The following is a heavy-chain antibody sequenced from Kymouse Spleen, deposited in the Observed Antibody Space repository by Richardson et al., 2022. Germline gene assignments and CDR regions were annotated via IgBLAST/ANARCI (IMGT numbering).Heavy chain of an antibody. Sequence: EVQLVESGGGLVQPGGSLRLSCAASGFTFSSYWMSWVRQAPGKGLEWVANIKQDGSEKYYVDSVKGRFTISRDNAKNSLYLQMNSLRAEDTAVYYCARDRSITGTYYYYYGMDVWGQGTTVTVSS. CDR1: GFTFSSYW. CDR3: ARDRSITGTYYYYYGMDV. J-gene: IGHJ6*02. V-gene: IGHV3-7*01. CDR2: IKQDGSEK. D-gene: IGHD1-20*01,IGHD1-7*01.